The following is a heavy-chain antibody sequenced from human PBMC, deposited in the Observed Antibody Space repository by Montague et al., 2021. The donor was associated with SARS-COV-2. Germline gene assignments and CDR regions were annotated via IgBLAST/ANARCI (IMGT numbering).Heavy chain of an antibody. J-gene: IGHJ5*02. CDR1: GGSISSYY. CDR2: IYYSGST. D-gene: IGHD2-15*01. Sequence: SETLSLTCTVSGGSISSYYWSWIRQPPGKGLEWIGYIYYSGSTNYNPSLKSRVTISVDTSKNQFSLKLSSVTAADTAVYYCARQHPIGGLRPWGQGTLVTVSS. CDR3: ARQHPIGGLRP. V-gene: IGHV4-59*08.